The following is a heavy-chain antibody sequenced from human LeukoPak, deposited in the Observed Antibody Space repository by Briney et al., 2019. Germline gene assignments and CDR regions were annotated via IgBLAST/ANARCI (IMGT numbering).Heavy chain of an antibody. J-gene: IGHJ4*02. CDR3: AKISWDGRGTFD. D-gene: IGHD1-1*01. Sequence: RAGGSLRLSCAASGFTFSAYSMSWVRQAPGKGLEWVSAIRGSGGDTYYADSVTGRFTISRDNSKDTLSLQMNSLRAEDTAVYYCAKISWDGRGTFDWRQATLATVCS. CDR1: GFTFSAYS. V-gene: IGHV3-23*01. CDR2: IRGSGGDT.